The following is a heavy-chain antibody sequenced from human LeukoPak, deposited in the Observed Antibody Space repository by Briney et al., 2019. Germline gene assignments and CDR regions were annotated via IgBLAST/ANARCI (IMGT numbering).Heavy chain of an antibody. V-gene: IGHV3-23*01. D-gene: IGHD6-13*01. CDR1: GFTFRSYA. Sequence: GGSLRLSCAASGFTFRSYAMSWVRQAPGKGLEWVSAISGSGGSTYYADSVKGRFTISRDNSKNTLYLQMNSLRAEDTAVYYCASSLYSSGWSLNSGAFDIWGQGTMVTVSS. CDR3: ASSLYSSGWSLNSGAFDI. CDR2: ISGSGGST. J-gene: IGHJ3*02.